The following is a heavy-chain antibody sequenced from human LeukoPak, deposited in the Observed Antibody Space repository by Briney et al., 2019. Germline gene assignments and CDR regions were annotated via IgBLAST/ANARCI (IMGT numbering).Heavy chain of an antibody. CDR3: AKADGYCSSTSCYGYFDY. D-gene: IGHD2-2*03. J-gene: IGHJ4*02. Sequence: GGSLRLSCAASGFTFSSYAMSWVRQAPGKGLEWVSAISGSGGSTYYADSVKGRFTISGDNSKNTLYLQMNSLRAEDTAVYYCAKADGYCSSTSCYGYFDYWGQGTLVTVSS. CDR1: GFTFSSYA. CDR2: ISGSGGST. V-gene: IGHV3-23*01.